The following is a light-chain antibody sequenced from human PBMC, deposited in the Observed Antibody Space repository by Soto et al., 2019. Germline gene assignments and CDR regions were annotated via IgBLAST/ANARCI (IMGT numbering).Light chain of an antibody. CDR2: EVR. V-gene: IGLV2-8*01. CDR3: SSFSSRNTLV. Sequence: QSALTQPPSASGSPGQSVTISCTGTSSDVGGYNYVSWYQQHPGKAPKLMIYEVRNRPSGLSYRFSGSKSGNTASLTISSLLPEDEADYFCSSFSSRNTLVFGGGTKLTVL. J-gene: IGLJ2*01. CDR1: SSDVGGYNY.